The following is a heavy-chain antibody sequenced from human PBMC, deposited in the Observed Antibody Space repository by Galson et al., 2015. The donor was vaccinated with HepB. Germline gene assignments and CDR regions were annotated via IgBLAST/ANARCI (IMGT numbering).Heavy chain of an antibody. V-gene: IGHV3-15*01. CDR1: GFTFSNAW. Sequence: SLRLSCAASGFTFSNAWMSWVRQAPGKGLEWVGRIKSKTDGGTTDYAAPVKGRFTISRDDSKNTLYLQMNSLKTEDTAVYYCTTLSAVLRFLEWLNFGYWGQGTLVTVSS. D-gene: IGHD3-3*01. CDR3: TTLSAVLRFLEWLNFGY. J-gene: IGHJ4*02. CDR2: IKSKTDGGTT.